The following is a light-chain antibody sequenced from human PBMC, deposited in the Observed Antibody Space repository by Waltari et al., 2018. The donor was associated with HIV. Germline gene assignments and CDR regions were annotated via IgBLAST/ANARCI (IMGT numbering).Light chain of an antibody. Sequence: QSALTQPPSASRSPGETVTLSCTGTSNDIGLYNYVSWFQQHPGKVPKLVMFEVSLRPSGVPDRFACSKSGYAASLTGAGLQPDDEADYFCSSFAGNDFFVFGGGTRLTVL. J-gene: IGLJ2*01. CDR1: SNDIGLYNY. V-gene: IGLV2-8*01. CDR3: SSFAGNDFFV. CDR2: EVS.